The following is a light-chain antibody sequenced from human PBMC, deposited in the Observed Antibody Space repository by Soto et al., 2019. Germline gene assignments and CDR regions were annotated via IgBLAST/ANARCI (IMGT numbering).Light chain of an antibody. Sequence: EIALTQSPATLSLSPGERATLSCSRSQSVSSYLAWYQQKPGQAPRLLIYDASNRATGIPARFSGSGSGTDFTLTISSLEPEDFAVYYCQQRSNWPPITFGQGTRLEIK. CDR1: QSVSSY. CDR3: QQRSNWPPIT. CDR2: DAS. J-gene: IGKJ5*01. V-gene: IGKV3-11*01.